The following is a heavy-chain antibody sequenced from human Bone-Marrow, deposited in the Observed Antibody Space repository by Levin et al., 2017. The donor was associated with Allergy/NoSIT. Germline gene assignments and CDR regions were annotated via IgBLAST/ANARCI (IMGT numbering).Heavy chain of an antibody. CDR3: ARLGYSTGWGGFDY. D-gene: IGHD6-19*01. CDR1: GGSISSSNW. CDR2: IGEISHSGRI. V-gene: IGHV4-4*02. J-gene: IGHJ4*02. Sequence: PSETLSLTCAVSGGSISSSNWWSWVRQPPGKGLEWIGEIGEISHSGRINYNSSLKSRVTISVDKSKNQFSLKLSSVTAADTALYYCARLGYSTGWGGFDYWGRGTLVTVSS.